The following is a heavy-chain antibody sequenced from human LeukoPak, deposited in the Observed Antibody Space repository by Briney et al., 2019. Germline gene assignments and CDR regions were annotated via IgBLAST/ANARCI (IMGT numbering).Heavy chain of an antibody. D-gene: IGHD5-12*01. J-gene: IGHJ4*02. Sequence: GGSLRLSCAASGFTFSSYWMSWVRQAPGKGLEWVANIKQDGSEKYYVDSVKGRFTISRDNAKNSLYLQMNSLRAEDTAVYYCARDYGGYSRYDYDPSYFDYWGQGTLVTVSS. CDR1: GFTFSSYW. CDR3: ARDYGGYSRYDYDPSYFDY. CDR2: IKQDGSEK. V-gene: IGHV3-7*03.